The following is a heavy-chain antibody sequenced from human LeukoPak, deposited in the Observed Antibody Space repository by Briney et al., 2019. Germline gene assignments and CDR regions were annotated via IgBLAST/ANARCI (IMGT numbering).Heavy chain of an antibody. V-gene: IGHV4-39*01. CDR3: ARSLYYYDSSGYYFRDAFDI. J-gene: IGHJ3*02. CDR2: IYYSGST. D-gene: IGHD3-22*01. Sequence: SETLSLTCTVSGGSISSSSYYWGWIRQPPGKGLEWIGSIYYSGSTYYNPSLKSRVTISVDTSKNQFSLKLSSVTAADTAVYYCARSLYYYDSSGYYFRDAFDIWGQGTMVTVSS. CDR1: GGSISSSSYY.